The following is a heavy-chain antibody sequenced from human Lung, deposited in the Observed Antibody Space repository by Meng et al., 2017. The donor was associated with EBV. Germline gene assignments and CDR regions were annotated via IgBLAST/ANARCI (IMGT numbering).Heavy chain of an antibody. D-gene: IGHD5-24*01. CDR2: ISSRGGYT. Sequence: QVQLGESGGGLVKSGGSLRLSCVASGFTFSDYYMTWIRQAPGKGLEWLSYISSRGGYTDSADSVKGRFTISRDNAKNSVYLQTNSLRPDDTAVYYCARAHGLNDYWGLGTLVTVSS. CDR3: ARAHGLNDY. CDR1: GFTFSDYY. V-gene: IGHV3-11*05. J-gene: IGHJ4*02.